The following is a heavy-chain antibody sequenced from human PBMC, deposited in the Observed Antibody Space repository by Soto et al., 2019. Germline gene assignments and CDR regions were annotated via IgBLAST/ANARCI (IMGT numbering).Heavy chain of an antibody. Sequence: SGPTLVNPTQTLTLTCTFSWFSLSTSGMRVSWIRQPPGKALEWLARIDWDDDKFYSTSLKTRLTISKDTSKNQVVLTMTNMDPVDTATYYCARSTYGMDVWGQGTTVTVSS. CDR1: WFSLSTSGMR. CDR2: IDWDDDK. V-gene: IGHV2-70*04. J-gene: IGHJ6*02. CDR3: ARSTYGMDV.